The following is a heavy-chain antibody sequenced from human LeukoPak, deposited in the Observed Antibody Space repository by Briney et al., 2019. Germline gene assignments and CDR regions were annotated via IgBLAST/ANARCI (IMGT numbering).Heavy chain of an antibody. D-gene: IGHD2-15*01. CDR1: GFTFNTYE. V-gene: IGHV3-48*03. Sequence: PGGSLILSCAASGFTFNTYEMAWVRQAPGKGLEWVSYISSTITTVYYADSVQGRFTISRDNAKNSVYLQMNSLRVEDTAVYYCVRGRRGFCSTGGCYSPDYFDYWGRGTLVTVSS. J-gene: IGHJ4*02. CDR3: VRGRRGFCSTGGCYSPDYFDY. CDR2: ISSTITTV.